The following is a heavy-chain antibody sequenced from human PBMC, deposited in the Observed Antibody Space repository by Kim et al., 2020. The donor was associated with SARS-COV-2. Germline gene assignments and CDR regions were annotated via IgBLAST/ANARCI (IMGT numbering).Heavy chain of an antibody. CDR2: INVGYGNT. V-gene: IGHV1-3*01. CDR1: GYTFTSYA. CDR3: ARDGTTRNGWYYFDY. Sequence: ASVKVSCKASGYTFTSYAMHWVRQAPGQGLEWMGWINVGYGNTRYLQKFQGRVTITRDTSASTAYMELSGLRSEDTAVYFCARDGTTRNGWYYFDYWGQG. D-gene: IGHD1-1*01. J-gene: IGHJ4*02.